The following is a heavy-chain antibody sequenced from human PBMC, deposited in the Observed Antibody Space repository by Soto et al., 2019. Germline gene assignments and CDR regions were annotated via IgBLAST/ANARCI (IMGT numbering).Heavy chain of an antibody. CDR3: ARDKVDGRTGFDY. V-gene: IGHV4-59*01. Sequence: LSLTCTVSGGSISSYYWSWIRQPPGKGLEWIGYIYYSGSTNYNPSLKSRVTISVDTSKNQFSLKLSSVTAADTAVYYCARDKVDGRTGFDYWGEGTLVTVSS. J-gene: IGHJ4*02. CDR2: IYYSGST. D-gene: IGHD2-15*01. CDR1: GGSISSYY.